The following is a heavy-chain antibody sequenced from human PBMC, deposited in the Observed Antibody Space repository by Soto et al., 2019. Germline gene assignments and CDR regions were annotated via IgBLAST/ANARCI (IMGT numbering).Heavy chain of an antibody. CDR1: GGSISRSSYY. CDR3: ARLGPSNYGVGQFCYYYGMDV. CDR2: ICYSGST. Sequence: QLQLQESGPGLVKPSETLSLTCPVPGGSISRSSYYWGWIRQPPGKGLVWIGRICYSGSTYYNPSLKSRVTISVETSKNQFSLKLSSVSAAGTAVYYCARLGPSNYGVGQFCYYYGMDVWGQGATVTVSS. J-gene: IGHJ6*02. V-gene: IGHV4-39*01. D-gene: IGHD4-17*01.